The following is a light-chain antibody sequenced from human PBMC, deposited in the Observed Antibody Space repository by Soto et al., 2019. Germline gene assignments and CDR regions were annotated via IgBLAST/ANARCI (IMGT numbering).Light chain of an antibody. V-gene: IGKV3-15*01. CDR3: QQYNKWPPLYT. CDR1: QNVNSD. Sequence: EIVMTQSPVILSVSPGERATLSCRASQNVNSDLAWYQQKHGQAPRILIYGASTRATDIPARISGSGSGTDFTLTDSSLQSEDFAVYYCQQYNKWPPLYTFGQGTKLEIK. CDR2: GAS. J-gene: IGKJ2*01.